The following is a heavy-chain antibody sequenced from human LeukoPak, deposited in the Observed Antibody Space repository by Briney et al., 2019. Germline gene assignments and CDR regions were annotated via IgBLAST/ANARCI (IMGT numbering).Heavy chain of an antibody. D-gene: IGHD6-6*01. Sequence: GASVKVSCKASGYTFTGYYMHWVRQAPGQGLEWMGWINPNSGGTNYAQKFQGRVTMTRDTSISTAYMELSRLRSDDTAVYYCAGIAARPWWYFDLWGRGTLVTVSS. J-gene: IGHJ2*01. CDR2: INPNSGGT. V-gene: IGHV1-2*02. CDR3: AGIAARPWWYFDL. CDR1: GYTFTGYY.